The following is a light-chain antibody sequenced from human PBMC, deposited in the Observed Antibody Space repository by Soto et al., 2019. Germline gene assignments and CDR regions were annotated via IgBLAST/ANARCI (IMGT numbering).Light chain of an antibody. J-gene: IGKJ5*01. V-gene: IGKV1D-13*01. Sequence: AIQLTQSPSSLSASVGDRVTITCRASQGFRSALAWFQQKPGKAPDLLIYGASTLQSGVPSRFSGSESGTDFTLTINSLQPEDFATYYCQQFHDYPITFGQGTRLEIK. CDR1: QGFRSA. CDR2: GAS. CDR3: QQFHDYPIT.